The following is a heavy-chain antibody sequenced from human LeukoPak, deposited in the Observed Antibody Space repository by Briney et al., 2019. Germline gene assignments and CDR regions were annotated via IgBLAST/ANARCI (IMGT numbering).Heavy chain of an antibody. CDR2: INPDGSTT. V-gene: IGHV3-74*01. CDR1: GFTFSNYW. Sequence: GGSLRLSCAASGFTFSNYWMHWVRQDPGKGLVWVSFINPDGSTTNYADSVKGRFTISRDNAKNALYLQMNSLRAEDTAVYYCAKDLHYGSADYWGKGPLVTGSS. CDR3: AKDLHYGSADY. D-gene: IGHD3-10*01. J-gene: IGHJ4*02.